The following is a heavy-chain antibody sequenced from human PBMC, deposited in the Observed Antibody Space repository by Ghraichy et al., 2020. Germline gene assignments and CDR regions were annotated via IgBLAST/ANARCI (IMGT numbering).Heavy chain of an antibody. J-gene: IGHJ6*02. CDR1: GGSISSSSYY. CDR3: ARRIAAAGTGMWYYYYGMDV. CDR2: IYYSGST. V-gene: IGHV4-39*01. D-gene: IGHD6-13*01. Sequence: SETLSLTCTVSGGSISSSSYYWGWIRQPPGKGLEWIGSIYYSGSTYYNPSLKSRVTISVDTSKNQFSLKLSSVTAADTAVYYCARRIAAAGTGMWYYYYGMDVWGQGTTVTVSS.